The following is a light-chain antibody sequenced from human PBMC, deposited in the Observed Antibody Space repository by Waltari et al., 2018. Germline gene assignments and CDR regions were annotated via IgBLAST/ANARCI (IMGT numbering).Light chain of an antibody. V-gene: IGKV1-39*01. J-gene: IGKJ3*01. Sequence: DIQMTQSPSSLSASVGDRVTIPCRARQSISSYLNWYQQKPGKAPKLLIYAASSLQSGVPSRFSGSGSGTDCTLTISSLQPEDFATDYCQQSYSTPFTFGPGTKVDIK. CDR1: QSISSY. CDR3: QQSYSTPFT. CDR2: AAS.